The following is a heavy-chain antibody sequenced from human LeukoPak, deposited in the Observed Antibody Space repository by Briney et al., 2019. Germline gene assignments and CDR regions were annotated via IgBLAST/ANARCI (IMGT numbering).Heavy chain of an antibody. Sequence: SETLSLTCTVSGGSISSHYWSWIRQPPGKGLEWIGYIYYSGSTNYNPSLKSRVTISVDTSKDQFSLKLSSVTAADTAVYYCAREAEISSTRIFDYWGQGTLVTVSS. CDR2: IYYSGST. D-gene: IGHD2-2*01. J-gene: IGHJ4*02. V-gene: IGHV4-59*11. CDR1: GGSISSHY. CDR3: AREAEISSTRIFDY.